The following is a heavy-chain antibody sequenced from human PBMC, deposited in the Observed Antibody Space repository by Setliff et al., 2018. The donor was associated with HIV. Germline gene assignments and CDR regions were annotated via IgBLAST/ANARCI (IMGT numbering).Heavy chain of an antibody. CDR2: IGGSTGST. D-gene: IGHD3-22*01. V-gene: IGHV3-23*01. J-gene: IGHJ6*02. Sequence: PGGSLRLSCAASGFAFDNYCMTWVRQAPGKGLEWVSAIGGSTGSTYYADSVKGRFTISRDNSKNTLYLQMNSLRAEDTAVYYCARDSYDSSGYYYLRLGGEYYYGMDVWGQGTTVTVSS. CDR1: GFAFDNYC. CDR3: ARDSYDSSGYYYLRLGGEYYYGMDV.